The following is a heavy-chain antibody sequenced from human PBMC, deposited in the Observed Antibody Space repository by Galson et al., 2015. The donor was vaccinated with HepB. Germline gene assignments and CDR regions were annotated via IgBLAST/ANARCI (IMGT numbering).Heavy chain of an antibody. CDR1: GFTFSSYS. CDR3: ARDGGIVVEDAFDI. Sequence: SLRLSCAASGFTFSSYSMNWVRQAPGKGLEWVSSISSSSSYIYYADSVKGRFTISRDNAKNSLYLQMNSLRAEDTAVYYCARDGGIVVEDAFDIWGQGTMVTDSS. J-gene: IGHJ3*02. D-gene: IGHD2-2*01. CDR2: ISSSSSYI. V-gene: IGHV3-21*01.